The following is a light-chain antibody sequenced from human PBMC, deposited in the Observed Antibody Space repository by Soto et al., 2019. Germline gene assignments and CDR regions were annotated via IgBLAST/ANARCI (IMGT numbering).Light chain of an antibody. CDR1: SSDVGGYNY. Sequence: QSVLTQPPSASGSPGQSVTISCTGTSSDVGGYNYVSWYQQHPGKAPKLLIYELSKRPSGVPDRFSGSKSGNTAPLTVSGLQAEDEADYYCNSYADSNNFVFGSGTKVTVL. V-gene: IGLV2-8*01. CDR3: NSYADSNNFV. CDR2: ELS. J-gene: IGLJ1*01.